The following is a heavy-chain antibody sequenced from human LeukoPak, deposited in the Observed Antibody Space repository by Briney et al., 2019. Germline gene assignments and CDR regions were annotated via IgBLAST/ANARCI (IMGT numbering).Heavy chain of an antibody. D-gene: IGHD2-15*01. CDR3: AREAADPLFDY. CDR2: IYYSGST. J-gene: IGHJ4*02. CDR1: GGSFSGYY. Sequence: SETLSLTCDVYGGSFSGYYWSWIRQPPGKGLEWIGYIYYSGSTNYNPSLKSRVTIPVDTSKNQFSLKLSSVTTADTAVYYCAREAADPLFDYWGQGTLVTVSS. V-gene: IGHV4-59*01.